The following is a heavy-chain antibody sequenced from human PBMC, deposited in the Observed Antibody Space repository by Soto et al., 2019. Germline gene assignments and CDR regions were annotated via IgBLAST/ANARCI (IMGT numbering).Heavy chain of an antibody. Sequence: GGSLRVSCAASGFTVTSDYMRWVRQAPGKGLEWVSVIYSGGSTYYADSVKGRFTISRDNSKNTLYLQMNSLRAEDTAVYYCASGYSGYDTGGQGTLVTVSS. CDR2: IYSGGST. V-gene: IGHV3-66*01. CDR3: ASGYSGYDT. CDR1: GFTVTSDY. D-gene: IGHD5-12*01. J-gene: IGHJ4*02.